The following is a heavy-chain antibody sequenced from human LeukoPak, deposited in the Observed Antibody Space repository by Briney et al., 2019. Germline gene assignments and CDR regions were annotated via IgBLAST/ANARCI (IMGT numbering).Heavy chain of an antibody. CDR1: GGSISSGSYY. CDR2: IYTSGST. CDR3: AWSIVVVPAASLGDAFDI. D-gene: IGHD2-2*01. J-gene: IGHJ3*02. V-gene: IGHV4-61*02. Sequence: SETLSLTCTVSGGSISSGSYYWSWIRQPAGKGLEWIGRIYTSGSTNYNPSLKSRVTISVDTSKIQFSLKLSSVTAADTAVYYCAWSIVVVPAASLGDAFDIWGQGTMVTVSS.